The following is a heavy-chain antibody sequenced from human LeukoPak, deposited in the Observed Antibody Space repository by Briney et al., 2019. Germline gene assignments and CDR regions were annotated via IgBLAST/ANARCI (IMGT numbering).Heavy chain of an antibody. J-gene: IGHJ4*02. Sequence: GGSLRLSCAASGFTFSDFDMTWVRQAPGKGLEWVSSFSSSGGSTSYADSVKGRFTISRDNSKNTLYLQMNSLRAEDTAVYYCARGGKQQLANWGQGTLVTVSS. CDR1: GFTFSDFD. CDR2: FSSSGGST. D-gene: IGHD6-13*01. V-gene: IGHV3-23*01. CDR3: ARGGKQQLAN.